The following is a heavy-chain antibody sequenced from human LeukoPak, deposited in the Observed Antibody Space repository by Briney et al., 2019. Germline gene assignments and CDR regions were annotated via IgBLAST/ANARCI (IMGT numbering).Heavy chain of an antibody. J-gene: IGHJ4*02. CDR2: IYTSGST. CDR1: GGSISSGSYY. CDR3: ARADYYDSSGQSFDS. D-gene: IGHD3-22*01. V-gene: IGHV4-61*02. Sequence: SETLSLTCTVSGGSISSGSYYWSWIRQPAGKGLEWIGRIYTSGSTNYNPSLKSRVTTSVDTSKNQFSLKLSSVTAADTAVYYCARADYYDSSGQSFDSWGQGTLVTVSS.